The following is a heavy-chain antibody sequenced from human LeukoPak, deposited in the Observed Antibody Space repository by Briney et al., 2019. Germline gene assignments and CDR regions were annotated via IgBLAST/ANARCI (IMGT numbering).Heavy chain of an antibody. CDR3: ARGLGGYCSSTSCYYYYYMDV. Sequence: PSETLSLTCTVSGGSISSGGYYWSWIRQHPGKGLEWIGYIYYSGGTYYNPSLKSRVTISVDTSKNQFSLKLSSVTAADTAVYYCARGLGGYCSSTSCYYYYYMDVWGKGTTVTVSS. D-gene: IGHD2-2*01. V-gene: IGHV4-31*03. CDR1: GGSISSGGYY. J-gene: IGHJ6*03. CDR2: IYYSGGT.